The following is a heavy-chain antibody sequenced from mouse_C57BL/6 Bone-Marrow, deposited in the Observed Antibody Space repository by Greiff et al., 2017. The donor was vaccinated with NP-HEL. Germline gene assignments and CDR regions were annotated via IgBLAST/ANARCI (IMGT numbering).Heavy chain of an antibody. CDR3: TTGDYYDYGDY. Sequence: EVQLKQSGAELVRPGASVKLSCTASGFNIKDDYMHWVKQRPEQGLEWIGWIDPENGDTEYASKFQGKATITADTSSNTAYLQLSSLTSEDTAVYYCTTGDYYDYGDYWGQGTTLTVSS. D-gene: IGHD2-4*01. CDR2: IDPENGDT. CDR1: GFNIKDDY. J-gene: IGHJ2*01. V-gene: IGHV14-4*01.